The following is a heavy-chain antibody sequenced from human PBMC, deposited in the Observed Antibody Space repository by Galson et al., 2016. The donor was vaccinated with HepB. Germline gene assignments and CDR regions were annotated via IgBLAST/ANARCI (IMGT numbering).Heavy chain of an antibody. V-gene: IGHV1-69*13. CDR1: GDTFRTYS. J-gene: IGHJ6*02. CDR2: IIPMLGTA. Sequence: SVKVSCKASGDTFRTYSFNWVRLAPGQGLEWLGGIIPMLGTATYAQVFQGRVTITADESTTSAYLELNSLTSNDTAVYYCATTPRKKAKSGLGSYGGQHWSGMDVWGQGTTVTVSS. D-gene: IGHD3-10*01. CDR3: ATTPRKKAKSGLGSYGGQHWSGMDV.